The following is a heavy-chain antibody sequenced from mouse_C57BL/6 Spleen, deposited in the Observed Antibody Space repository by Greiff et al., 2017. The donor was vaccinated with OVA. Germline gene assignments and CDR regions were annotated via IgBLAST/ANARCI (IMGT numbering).Heavy chain of an antibody. CDR3: ARVGDYYGSSYDYYAMDY. Sequence: QVQLQQSGAELVRPGTSVKVSCKASGYAFTNYLIEWVKQRPGQGLEWIGVINPGSGGTNYNEKFKGKATLTADKSSSTAYMQLSRLTSADSAVYFCARVGDYYGSSYDYYAMDYWGQGTSVTVSA. D-gene: IGHD1-1*01. CDR2: INPGSGGT. CDR1: GYAFTNYL. V-gene: IGHV1-54*01. J-gene: IGHJ4*01.